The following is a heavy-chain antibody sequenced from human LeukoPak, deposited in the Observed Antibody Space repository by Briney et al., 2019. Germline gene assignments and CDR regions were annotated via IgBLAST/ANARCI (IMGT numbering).Heavy chain of an antibody. CDR1: GYTFTSYA. CDR2: INTNTGNP. D-gene: IGHD3-22*01. J-gene: IGHJ4*02. CDR3: ARGLFIPYYCDSSGYYYVN. Sequence: ASVKVSCKASGYTFTSYAMNWVRQAPGQGLEWMGWINTNTGNPTYAQGFTGRFVFSLDTSVSTAYLQISSLKAEDTAVYYCARGLFIPYYCDSSGYYYVNWGQGTLVTVSS. V-gene: IGHV7-4-1*02.